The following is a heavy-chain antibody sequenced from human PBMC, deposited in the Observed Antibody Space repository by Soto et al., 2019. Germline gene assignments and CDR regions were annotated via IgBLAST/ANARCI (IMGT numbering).Heavy chain of an antibody. CDR2: INAGNGNT. CDR1: GYTFTSYA. CDR3: ARGPGGPDGPGDY. J-gene: IGHJ4*02. D-gene: IGHD2-15*01. Sequence: QVQLVQSGAEVKKPGASVKVSCKAAGYTFTSYAMHWVRQAPGQRLEWMGWINAGNGNTKYSQKFQGRVTITRDTSASTAYMELSSLRSEDTAVYYCARGPGGPDGPGDYWGQGTLVTVSS. V-gene: IGHV1-3*01.